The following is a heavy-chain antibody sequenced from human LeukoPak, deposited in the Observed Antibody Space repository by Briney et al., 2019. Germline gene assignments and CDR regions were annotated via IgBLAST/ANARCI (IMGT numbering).Heavy chain of an antibody. Sequence: GGSLRLSCAASGFTFSSYAMSWVRQAPGKGLEWVSVISASGGSTFYADTLKGRFTVSRDNSKNTLYLQMNSLRAEDTAIYYCAKWHGYDFGGGYYRFYGMDVWGQGTSVTVSS. CDR1: GFTFSSYA. J-gene: IGHJ6*02. V-gene: IGHV3-23*01. D-gene: IGHD3-3*01. CDR3: AKWHGYDFGGGYYRFYGMDV. CDR2: ISASGGST.